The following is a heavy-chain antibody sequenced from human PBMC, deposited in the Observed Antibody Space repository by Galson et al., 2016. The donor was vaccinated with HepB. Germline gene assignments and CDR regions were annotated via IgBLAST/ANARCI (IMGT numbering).Heavy chain of an antibody. D-gene: IGHD3-3*01. CDR1: GFTFSNAW. V-gene: IGHV3-15*01. CDR3: TVQSMKYYDFWRGYYYFYGLDG. J-gene: IGHJ6*02. CDR2: IKSNTDDGTA. Sequence: SLRLSCAASGFTFSNAWMKWVRQAPGKGLEWVGRIKSNTDDGTAIYAAPVKGRFTISRDDSKNTLYLQMNSLKTEDTAMYYCTVQSMKYYDFWRGYYYFYGLDGCGQGTTVTVSS.